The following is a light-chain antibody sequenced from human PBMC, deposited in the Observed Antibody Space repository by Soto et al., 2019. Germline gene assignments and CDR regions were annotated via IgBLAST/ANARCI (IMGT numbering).Light chain of an antibody. CDR1: QSVSSN. CDR3: QQYNNWRT. V-gene: IGKV3-15*01. CDR2: GAS. Sequence: EVVMAHSPSTLSLSLVDRATLSCRASQSVSSNLAWYQQKPGQAPRLLIYGASTRATGIPARFSGSGSGTEFTLTISSLQSEDFAVYYCQQYNNWRTFGQGTKVDI. J-gene: IGKJ1*01.